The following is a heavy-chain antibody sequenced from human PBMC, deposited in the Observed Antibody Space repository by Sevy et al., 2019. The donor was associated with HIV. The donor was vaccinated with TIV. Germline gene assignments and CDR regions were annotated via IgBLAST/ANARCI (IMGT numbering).Heavy chain of an antibody. Sequence: GGSLRLSCAASGFPFSNFAMSWVRQAPGEGLELVSTLIGGGSRTYYADSVTGRFIISRDNSRNTLYLQMNSLRAEDTAIYYCAKRRVQSGLSGGGANYGMDVCGRGTTVTVSS. J-gene: IGHJ6*02. V-gene: IGHV3-23*01. D-gene: IGHD2-8*02. CDR3: AKRRVQSGLSGGGANYGMDV. CDR2: LIGGGSRT. CDR1: GFPFSNFA.